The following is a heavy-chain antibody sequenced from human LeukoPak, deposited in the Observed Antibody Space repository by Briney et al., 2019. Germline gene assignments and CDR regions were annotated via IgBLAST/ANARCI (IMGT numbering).Heavy chain of an antibody. V-gene: IGHV3-23*01. CDR2: ITSGGST. J-gene: IGHJ4*02. Sequence: GGSLRLSCAASGFTFSNDVMRWVRQAPGKGLEWVSSITSGGSTYYADSVKGRFTISRDNSENTLYLQMNSLRAEDTAVYYCARPVTATDRFYFFDSWGQGTLVTVPS. D-gene: IGHD2-15*01. CDR1: GFTFSNDV. CDR3: ARPVTATDRFYFFDS.